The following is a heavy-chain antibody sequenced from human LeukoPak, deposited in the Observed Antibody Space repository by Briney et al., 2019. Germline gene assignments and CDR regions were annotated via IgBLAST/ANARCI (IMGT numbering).Heavy chain of an antibody. J-gene: IGHJ4*02. Sequence: GGSLRLSCGASGFMFSNNWMSWVRQAPGKGLEWMANIKPDGSNEYYADSVKGRFTISRDNAKSSLYLHMNSLRVEDTAIYYCVININWSFGSWGQGDVVIVSS. CDR1: GFMFSNNW. CDR2: IKPDGSNE. D-gene: IGHD1-1*01. V-gene: IGHV3-7*01. CDR3: VININWSFGS.